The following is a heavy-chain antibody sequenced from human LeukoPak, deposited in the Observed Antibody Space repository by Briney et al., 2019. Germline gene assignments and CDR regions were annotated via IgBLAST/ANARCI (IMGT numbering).Heavy chain of an antibody. CDR1: GGSFSGYY. CDR3: ASYGSGSYYKPNDY. Sequence: TSETLSLTCAVYGGSFSGYYWSWIRQSPGKGLEWIGEINHSGSTNYNPSLKSRVTISVDTSKNQFSLKLSSVTAADTAVYYCASYGSGSYYKPNDYWGQGTLVTVSS. D-gene: IGHD3-10*01. CDR2: INHSGST. V-gene: IGHV4-34*01. J-gene: IGHJ4*02.